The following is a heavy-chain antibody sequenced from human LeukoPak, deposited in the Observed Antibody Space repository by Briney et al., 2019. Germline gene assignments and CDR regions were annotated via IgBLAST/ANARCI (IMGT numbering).Heavy chain of an antibody. Sequence: GGSLRLSCVASGFTVSSYYMSWVRQAPGKGLEWVSLLYTGGTTYYADSVEGRFTISRDDAKNTIYLQMNTLRAEDTAVYYCARGGVNYWNPRYWGQGTLVTVSS. CDR3: ARGGVNYWNPRY. D-gene: IGHD1-1*01. CDR1: GFTVSSYY. J-gene: IGHJ4*02. CDR2: LYTGGTT. V-gene: IGHV3-53*01.